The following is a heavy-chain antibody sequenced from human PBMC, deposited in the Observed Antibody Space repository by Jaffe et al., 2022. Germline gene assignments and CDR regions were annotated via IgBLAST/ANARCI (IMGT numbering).Heavy chain of an antibody. J-gene: IGHJ4*02. CDR1: GFTFSSYE. Sequence: EVQLVESGGGLVQPGGSLRLSCAASGFTFSSYEMNWVRQAPGKGLEWVSYISSSGSTIYYADSVKGRFTISRDNAKNSLYLQMNSLRAEDTAVYYCARGIGYGGNSGGSGYFDYWGQGTLVTVSS. V-gene: IGHV3-48*03. CDR2: ISSSGSTI. D-gene: IGHD4-17*01. CDR3: ARGIGYGGNSGGSGYFDY.